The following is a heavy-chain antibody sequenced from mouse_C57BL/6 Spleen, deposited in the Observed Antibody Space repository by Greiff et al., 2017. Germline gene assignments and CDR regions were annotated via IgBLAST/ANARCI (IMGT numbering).Heavy chain of an antibody. CDR2: IYPGDGDT. CDR3: ARSGATMVTTGAY. V-gene: IGHV1-80*01. D-gene: IGHD2-2*01. CDR1: GYAFSSYW. J-gene: IGHJ3*01. Sequence: LVESGAELVKPGASVKISCKASGYAFSSYWMNWVKQRPGKGLEWIGQIYPGDGDTNYNGKFKGKATLTADKSSSTAYMQLSSLTSEDSAVYFCARSGATMVTTGAYWGQGTLVTVSA.